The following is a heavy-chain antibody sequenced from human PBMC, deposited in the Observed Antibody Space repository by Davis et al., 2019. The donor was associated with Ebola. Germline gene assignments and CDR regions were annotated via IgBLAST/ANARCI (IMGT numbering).Heavy chain of an antibody. CDR2: IKQDGSEK. D-gene: IGHD3-3*01. Sequence: GESLKIPCAASGFTFSSYWMRWVRQAPGKGLEWVANIKQDGSEKYYVDSVKGRFTISRDNAKNSLYLQMNSLRAEDTAVYYCARGRFWSGYYFDYWGQGTLVTVSS. V-gene: IGHV3-7*01. J-gene: IGHJ4*02. CDR3: ARGRFWSGYYFDY. CDR1: GFTFSSYW.